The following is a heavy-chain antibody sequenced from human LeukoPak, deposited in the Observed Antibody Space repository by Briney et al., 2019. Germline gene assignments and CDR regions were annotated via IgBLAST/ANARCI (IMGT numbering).Heavy chain of an antibody. Sequence: SETLSLTCTVSGGSIDSGGHYWGWIRQPPGKGLEWVGYISPGGIADYSPSLKSRVTISMGRSKNQVSLKMSSVTAADTAVYYCAKTYYDILTAQGHQGHSFDIWGQGTMVTVSS. D-gene: IGHD3-9*01. V-gene: IGHV4-30-2*01. CDR2: ISPGGIA. J-gene: IGHJ3*02. CDR3: AKTYYDILTAQGHQGHSFDI. CDR1: GGSIDSGGHY.